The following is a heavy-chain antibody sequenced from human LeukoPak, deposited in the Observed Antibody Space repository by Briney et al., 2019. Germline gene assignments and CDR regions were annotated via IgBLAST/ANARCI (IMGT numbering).Heavy chain of an antibody. CDR3: AKAVTVTTHYYGMDV. J-gene: IGHJ6*02. D-gene: IGHD4-11*01. Sequence: PGGSLRLSCAASGFTFSSYWMSWVRQAPGKGLEWVSAISGSGGSTYYADSVKGRFTISRDNSKNTLYLQMNSLRAEDTAVYYCAKAVTVTTHYYGMDVWGQGTTATVSS. V-gene: IGHV3-23*01. CDR1: GFTFSSYW. CDR2: ISGSGGST.